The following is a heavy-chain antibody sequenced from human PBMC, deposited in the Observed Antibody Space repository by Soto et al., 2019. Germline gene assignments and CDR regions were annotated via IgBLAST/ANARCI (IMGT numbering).Heavy chain of an antibody. CDR1: GYTFSSHG. J-gene: IGHJ6*02. D-gene: IGHD3-10*01. CDR3: ASALRWLEEGLDYGTDG. Sequence: QVQLVQSGAEVTKPGASVKVSCRASGYTFSSHGISWLRQAPGQGLEWRGWISAYNGNTNYGQKLKCRVTMTKDTSKSKDYMEKRRLRSDCTAVYSCASALRWLEEGLDYGTDGWGQTSTVTVSS. CDR2: ISAYNGNT. V-gene: IGHV1-18*01.